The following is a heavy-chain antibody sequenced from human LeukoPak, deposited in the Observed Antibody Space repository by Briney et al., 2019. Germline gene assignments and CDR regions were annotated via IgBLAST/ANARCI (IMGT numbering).Heavy chain of an antibody. J-gene: IGHJ4*02. V-gene: IGHV3-23*01. CDR3: AKDSAAGHYYFDY. CDR2: ISGRGGST. D-gene: IGHD6-13*01. CDR1: GFTFSSYA. Sequence: GGSLRLSCAASGFTFSSYAMSWVRQAPGKGLEWVSTISGRGGSTYYADSVEGRVTISRDNSKNTLYLQMNSLRAEDTAVYYCAKDSAAGHYYFDYWGQGTLVTVSS.